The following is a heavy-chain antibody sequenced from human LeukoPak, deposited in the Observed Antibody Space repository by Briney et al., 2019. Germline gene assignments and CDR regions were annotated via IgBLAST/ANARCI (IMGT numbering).Heavy chain of an antibody. V-gene: IGHV4-59*08. J-gene: IGHJ3*02. D-gene: IGHD2/OR15-2a*01. CDR1: GGSIRSYY. CDR2: IFDSGRT. Sequence: KPSETLSLTCTVSGGSIRSYYWSWIRQPPGKGLEWIGSIFDSGRTNYNPFLKSRVTISEDTSRNQFSLTLTSVTAADTAVYHCARLENNAFDMWGQGTMVTVSS. CDR3: ARLENNAFDM.